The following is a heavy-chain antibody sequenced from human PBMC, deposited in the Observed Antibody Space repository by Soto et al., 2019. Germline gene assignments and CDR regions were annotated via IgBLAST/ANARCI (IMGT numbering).Heavy chain of an antibody. D-gene: IGHD2-21*01. CDR3: AKDRVNHNSVWDPFDI. V-gene: IGHV3-33*06. CDR2: MGGANGDT. J-gene: IGHJ3*02. CDR1: GFTFNNYG. Sequence: QVQLVESGGGVVQPGRSLRLSCAASGFTFNNYGMHWVRQAPGKGLEWVAGMGGANGDTYYADSVRGRFAISRDNSKSTLFLQMNSLRAEDTAVYYCAKDRVNHNSVWDPFDIWGQGTMVTVSS.